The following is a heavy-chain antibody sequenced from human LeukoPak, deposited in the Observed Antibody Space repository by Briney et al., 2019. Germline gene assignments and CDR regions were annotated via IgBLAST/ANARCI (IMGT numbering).Heavy chain of an antibody. CDR3: SRAKSGSSSGSF. D-gene: IGHD6-19*01. CDR2: IKQDGGEK. CDR1: GFGFSTYW. V-gene: IGHV3-7*01. Sequence: PGGSLRLSCAASGFGFSTYWMNWVRQAPGKGLEWVANIKQDGGEKYYVDSVKGRFTISRDNAKNSLYLQMNSLRDEDTAVYYCSRAKSGSSSGSFWGRGTLVIVSS. J-gene: IGHJ4*02.